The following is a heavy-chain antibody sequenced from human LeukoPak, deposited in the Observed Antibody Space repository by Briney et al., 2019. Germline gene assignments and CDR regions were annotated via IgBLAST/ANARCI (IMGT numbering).Heavy chain of an antibody. J-gene: IGHJ4*02. CDR2: ISYAGSNK. CDR1: GFNFSSYA. V-gene: IGHV3-30-3*01. Sequence: PGGSLRLTCAASGFNFSSYAMHWVRQAPGKGLEWVAVISYAGSNKYYADSVKGRFTISRDSSKNTLFLQMNSLRAEDTAVYYCARDFAATGTFFDYGGQGTLVTVSS. CDR3: ARDFAATGTFFDY. D-gene: IGHD6-13*01.